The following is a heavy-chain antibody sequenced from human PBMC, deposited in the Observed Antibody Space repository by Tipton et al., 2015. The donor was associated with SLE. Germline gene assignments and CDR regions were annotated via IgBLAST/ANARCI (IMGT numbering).Heavy chain of an antibody. CDR2: INHSGST. V-gene: IGHV4-34*01. CDR3: ARGGPSGGQRRVMPYFYGMDV. CDR1: GGSFSGYY. D-gene: IGHD6-25*01. J-gene: IGHJ6*02. Sequence: TLSLTCAVYGGSFSGYYWSWIRQPPGKGLEWIGEINHSGSTNYNPSLKSRVTISVDTSKNQFSLKLSSVTAADTAVYYCARGGPSGGQRRVMPYFYGMDVWGQGTTVTVSS.